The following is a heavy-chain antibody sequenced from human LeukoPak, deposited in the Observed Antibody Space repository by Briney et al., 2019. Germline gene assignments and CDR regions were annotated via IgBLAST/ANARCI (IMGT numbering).Heavy chain of an antibody. Sequence: PGGSLKLSCAASGFTFSSYAMHWVRQAPGKGLEYVSAISSNGGSTYYANSVKGRFTISRDNSKNTLYLQMGSLRAEDMAVYYCARAGPQYYDFWSGYPDYWGQGTLVTVSS. D-gene: IGHD3-3*01. V-gene: IGHV3-64*01. CDR1: GFTFSSYA. J-gene: IGHJ4*02. CDR3: ARAGPQYYDFWSGYPDY. CDR2: ISSNGGST.